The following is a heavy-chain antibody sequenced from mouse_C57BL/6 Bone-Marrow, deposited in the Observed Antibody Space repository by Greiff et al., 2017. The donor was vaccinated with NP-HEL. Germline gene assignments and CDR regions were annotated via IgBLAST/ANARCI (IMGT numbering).Heavy chain of an antibody. CDR2: IDPENGDT. Sequence: EVMLVESGAELVRPGASVKLSCTASGFNIKDDYMHWVKQRPEQGLEWIGWIDPENGDTEYASKFQGKAIITADTSSNTAYLQISSLTSEDTAVYYCTSLLSLFAYWGQGTLVTVSA. CDR1: GFNIKDDY. V-gene: IGHV14-4*01. CDR3: TSLLSLFAY. J-gene: IGHJ3*01. D-gene: IGHD1-1*02.